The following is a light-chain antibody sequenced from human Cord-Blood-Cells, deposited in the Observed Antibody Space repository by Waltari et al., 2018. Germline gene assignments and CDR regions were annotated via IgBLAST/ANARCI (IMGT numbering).Light chain of an antibody. Sequence: QSALTQPASVSGSPGQSITISCTGTSSDVGSYNLVSWYQQHPGKAPKLMIYEVSKRPSGVSNRFSGSKSGNTASLTSSGLQAEDDADYYCCSYAGSSTYVFGTGTKVTVL. V-gene: IGLV2-23*02. CDR1: SSDVGSYNL. CDR2: EVS. CDR3: CSYAGSSTYV. J-gene: IGLJ1*01.